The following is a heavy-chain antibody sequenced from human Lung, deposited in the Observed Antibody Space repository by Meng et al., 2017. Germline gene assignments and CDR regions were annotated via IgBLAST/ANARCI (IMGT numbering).Heavy chain of an antibody. CDR3: ARGPTTMAHDFDY. V-gene: IGHV4-34*01. CDR2: INHSGST. CDR1: GGSFSDYY. Sequence: QGQLQQGGAGLVKPSETLSLTCVVPGGSFSDYYWSWIRQPPGKGLEWIGEINHSGSTNYNPSLESRATISVDTSQNNLSLKLSSVTAADSAVYYCARGPTTMAHDFDYWGQGTLVTVSS. J-gene: IGHJ4*02. D-gene: IGHD4-11*01.